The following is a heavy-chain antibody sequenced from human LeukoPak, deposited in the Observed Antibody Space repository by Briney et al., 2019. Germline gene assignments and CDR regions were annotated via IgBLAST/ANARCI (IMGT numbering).Heavy chain of an antibody. V-gene: IGHV1-69*13. J-gene: IGHJ4*02. Sequence: GASVKVSCKASGGTFSTFAITWVRQAPGQGLERMGGILPIFGSANYAQKYQGRVTITADESTTTVYMELSSLRSEDTAVYYCARWDANYYETSGYFTGGLVDYWGQGTLVTVSS. D-gene: IGHD3-22*01. CDR3: ARWDANYYETSGYFTGGLVDY. CDR1: GGTFSTFA. CDR2: ILPIFGSA.